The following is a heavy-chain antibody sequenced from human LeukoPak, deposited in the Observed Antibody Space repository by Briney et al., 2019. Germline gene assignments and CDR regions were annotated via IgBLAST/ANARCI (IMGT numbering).Heavy chain of an antibody. CDR2: INHSGST. CDR1: GGSFSGYY. J-gene: IGHJ6*03. V-gene: IGHV4-34*01. CDR3: ARGRAYYYDSSGPHYYMDV. D-gene: IGHD3-22*01. Sequence: SETLSLTCAVYGGSFSGYYWSWIRQPPGKGLEWIGEINHSGSTNYNPSLKSRVTISVDTSKNQFSLKLSSVTAADTAVYYCARGRAYYYDSSGPHYYMDVWGKGTTVTVSS.